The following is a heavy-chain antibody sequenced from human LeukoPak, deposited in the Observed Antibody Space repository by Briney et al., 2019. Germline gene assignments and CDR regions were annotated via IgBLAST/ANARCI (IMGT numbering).Heavy chain of an antibody. CDR2: INHSGST. CDR1: GFTFSSYE. CDR3: ARGWKYFDWLTSYNWFDP. V-gene: IGHV4-34*01. D-gene: IGHD3-9*01. Sequence: PGGSLRLSCAASGFTFSSYEMNWVRQAPGKGLEWIGEINHSGSTNYNPSLKSRVTISVDTSKNQFSLKLSSVTAADTAVYYCARGWKYFDWLTSYNWFDPWGQGTLVTVSS. J-gene: IGHJ5*02.